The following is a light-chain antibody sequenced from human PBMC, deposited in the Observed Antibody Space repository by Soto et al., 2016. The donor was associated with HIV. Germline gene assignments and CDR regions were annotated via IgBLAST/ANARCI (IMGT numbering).Light chain of an antibody. CDR3: QVWDTSSDHVV. CDR1: NIGSKS. J-gene: IGLJ2*01. Sequence: SYELTQPPSLSVAPGKTARITCGGNNIGSKSVHWYQQKPGQAPMLVVYDDNDRPSGIPERFSGSNSGNTATLTISRVEAGDEADYCCQVWDTSSDHVVFGRRDQADRP. V-gene: IGLV3-21*03. CDR2: DDN.